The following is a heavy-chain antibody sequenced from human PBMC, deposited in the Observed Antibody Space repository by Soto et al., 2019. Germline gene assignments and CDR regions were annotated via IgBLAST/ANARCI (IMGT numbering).Heavy chain of an antibody. V-gene: IGHV4-30-4*01. Sequence: SETLSLTCTVSGGSISSGDYYWSWIRQPPGKGLEWIGYIYYSGSTYYNPSLKSRVTISVDTSKNQFSLKLSSVTAADTAVYYCALLNGYCSSSSCYGAFDYWGQGTLVTVSS. CDR2: IYYSGST. CDR3: ALLNGYCSSSSCYGAFDY. D-gene: IGHD2-2*03. CDR1: GGSISSGDYY. J-gene: IGHJ4*02.